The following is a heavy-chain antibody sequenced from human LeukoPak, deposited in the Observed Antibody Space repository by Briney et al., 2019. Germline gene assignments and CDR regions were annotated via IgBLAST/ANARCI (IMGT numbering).Heavy chain of an antibody. D-gene: IGHD3-16*02. J-gene: IGHJ1*01. CDR3: ARDGVSRYGELSP. CDR2: ICYDGSEK. Sequence: GGSLRLSCAASGVTFSTYAIHWVRQAPGKGLEWVAVICYDGSEKYYADSVKSRFIISRHNSKSTSHLQMNSLRAEDTAVYYCARDGVSRYGELSPWGQGTLVTVPA. V-gene: IGHV3-33*01. CDR1: GVTFSTYA.